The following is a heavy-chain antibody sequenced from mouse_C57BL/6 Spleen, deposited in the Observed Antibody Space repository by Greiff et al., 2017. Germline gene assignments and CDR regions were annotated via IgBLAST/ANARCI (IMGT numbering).Heavy chain of an antibody. D-gene: IGHD1-1*01. Sequence: EVQLQQSGAELVRPGASVKLSCTASGFNIKDDYMHWVKQRPEQGLEWIGWIDPENGDTEYASKFQGKATITADTSSNTAYLQLSSLTSEDTAVYYCTSPFYYYGSSPYYFDYWGQGTTLTVSS. J-gene: IGHJ2*01. CDR1: GFNIKDDY. CDR3: TSPFYYYGSSPYYFDY. CDR2: IDPENGDT. V-gene: IGHV14-4*01.